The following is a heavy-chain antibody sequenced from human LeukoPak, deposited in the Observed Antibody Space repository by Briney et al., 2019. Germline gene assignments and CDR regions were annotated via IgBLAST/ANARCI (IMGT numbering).Heavy chain of an antibody. Sequence: PGGSLRLSCAASGFTFSTYDIHWVRQAPGKGLEWVAFIRYDGSNKYYADSVKGRFTISRDNSKNTLYLQMNSLRAEDTAVYYCAKGDYAVQPCDYWGQGTLVTVSS. CDR2: IRYDGSNK. V-gene: IGHV3-30*02. J-gene: IGHJ4*02. D-gene: IGHD4-17*01. CDR1: GFTFSTYD. CDR3: AKGDYAVQPCDY.